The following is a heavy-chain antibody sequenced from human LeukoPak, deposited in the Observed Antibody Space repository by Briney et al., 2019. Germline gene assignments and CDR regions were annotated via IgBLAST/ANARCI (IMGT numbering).Heavy chain of an antibody. D-gene: IGHD4-11*01. CDR2: ITSSGSTI. Sequence: TGGPLRLSCVASGFTFSYYYMSWIRQAPGKGLEWVSYITSSGSTIYYADSVKGRFTISRDNAKNSLYLQMNSLRAEDTAVYYCARGRLHTDYWGQGTLVTVSS. CDR3: ARGRLHTDY. J-gene: IGHJ4*02. CDR1: GFTFSYYY. V-gene: IGHV3-11*01.